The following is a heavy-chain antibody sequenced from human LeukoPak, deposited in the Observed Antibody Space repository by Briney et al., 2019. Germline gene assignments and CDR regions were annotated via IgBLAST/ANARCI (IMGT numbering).Heavy chain of an antibody. CDR3: ARSYYQYYFDY. CDR1: GGSVSSGSYY. J-gene: IGHJ4*02. CDR2: IYYSGSI. D-gene: IGHD1-26*01. Sequence: SETLSLTCTVSGGSVSSGSYYWSWIRQPPGKGLEWIGYIYYSGSINYNPSLKSRVTISVDTSKNQFSLKLSSVTAADTAVYYCARSYYQYYFDYWGQGTLVTVSS. V-gene: IGHV4-61*01.